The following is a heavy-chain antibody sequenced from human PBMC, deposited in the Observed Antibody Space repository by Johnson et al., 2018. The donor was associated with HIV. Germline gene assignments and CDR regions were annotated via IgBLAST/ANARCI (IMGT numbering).Heavy chain of an antibody. J-gene: IGHJ3*01. D-gene: IGHD2-2*01. V-gene: IGHV3-53*01. Sequence: VQLVESGGGLIQPGGSLRLSCAASGFTVSINYMSWVRQAPGKGLEWVSVIYSGGRTDYADSVKGRFTISRDNSKNTLYLQMNSLRAEDTAVYYCARAPLGYCSSSNCITDAFDVWGQGTMVTVSS. CDR1: GFTVSINY. CDR2: IYSGGRT. CDR3: ARAPLGYCSSSNCITDAFDV.